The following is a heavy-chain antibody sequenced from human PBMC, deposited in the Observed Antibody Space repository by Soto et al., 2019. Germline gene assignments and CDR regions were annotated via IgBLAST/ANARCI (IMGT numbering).Heavy chain of an antibody. D-gene: IGHD1-26*01. CDR2: INHSGST. J-gene: IGHJ5*02. Sequence: SETLSLTCAVYGGSFSGYYWSWIRQPPGKGLEWIGEINHSGSTNYNPSLKSRVTISVDTSKNQFSLKLSSVTAADTAVYYCARGGGANWFDPWGQGTLLTVSS. V-gene: IGHV4-34*01. CDR3: ARGGGANWFDP. CDR1: GGSFSGYY.